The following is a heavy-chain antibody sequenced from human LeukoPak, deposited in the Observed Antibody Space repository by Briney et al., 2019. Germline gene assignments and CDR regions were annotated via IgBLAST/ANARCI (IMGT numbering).Heavy chain of an antibody. D-gene: IGHD6-13*01. CDR1: GYTFTSYG. CDR3: ARDWLAAGSGHDNNWFVP. V-gene: IGHV1-18*01. CDR2: ISAYNGNT. J-gene: IGHJ5*02. Sequence: ASVKVSCKASGYTFTSYGISWVRQAPGQGLEWMGWISAYNGNTNYAQKLQGRVTMTTDTSTSTAYMELRSLRSDDTAVYYCARDWLAAGSGHDNNWFVPWGQGTLVTVSS.